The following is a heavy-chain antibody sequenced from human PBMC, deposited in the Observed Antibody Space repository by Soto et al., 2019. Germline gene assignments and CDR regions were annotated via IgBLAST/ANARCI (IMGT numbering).Heavy chain of an antibody. Sequence: SVKVSCEASGGTFSSYAISWVRQAPGQGLEGMGGSIPIFGTANYAQKVQGRVTITADESTSTAYMELSSLRSEDTAVSNCARGRSAIQVVSGLSPIVYYGMDGWGQGSTDPV. CDR2: SIPIFGTA. CDR3: ARGRSAIQVVSGLSPIVYYGMDG. V-gene: IGHV1-69*13. CDR1: GGTFSSYA. J-gene: IGHJ6*02. D-gene: IGHD5-18*01.